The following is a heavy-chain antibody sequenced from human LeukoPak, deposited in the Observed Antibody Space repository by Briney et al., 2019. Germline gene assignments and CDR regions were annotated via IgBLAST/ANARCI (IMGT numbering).Heavy chain of an antibody. D-gene: IGHD3-22*01. V-gene: IGHV4-39*01. Sequence: SETLSLTCTVSGGSISSSSYYWGWTRHPPGKGLEWNGSIYYGGSTSYNPSLKSQVTISVATSNNQFFLKLSSVTAADTAVYYCARHAYYYASSGSWHYFDYWGQGALLTVSS. CDR3: ARHAYYYASSGSWHYFDY. CDR2: IYYGGST. CDR1: GGSISSSSYY. J-gene: IGHJ4*02.